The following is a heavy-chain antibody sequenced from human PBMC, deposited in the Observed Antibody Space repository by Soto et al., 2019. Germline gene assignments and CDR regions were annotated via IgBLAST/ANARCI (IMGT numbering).Heavy chain of an antibody. Sequence: SGPTLVNPTPTLTLTCTFSAFSLSTGGVGVGWIRQPPGKALEWLALIYWDDDKRYSPSLRSRLTITKDTSKNQVVLTMSNMDPVDTATYYCIQSRCGGDCLQSYASYYYYGMDVWGQGTTVTVSS. J-gene: IGHJ6*02. V-gene: IGHV2-5*02. D-gene: IGHD2-21*02. CDR3: IQSRCGGDCLQSYASYYYYGMDV. CDR1: AFSLSTGGVG. CDR2: IYWDDDK.